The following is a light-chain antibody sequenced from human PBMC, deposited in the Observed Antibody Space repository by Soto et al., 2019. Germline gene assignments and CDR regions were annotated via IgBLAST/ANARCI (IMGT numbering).Light chain of an antibody. V-gene: IGKV3-20*01. Sequence: EIVLTQSPGTLSWSPGERATLSCRASQSVRSSYLAWYQQRPGQAPRLLMYGASSRATGIPDRFSGSVSGTDFTLTISSLEAEDFAVYYCQQHATSPLTFGGGTKVEIK. CDR3: QQHATSPLT. J-gene: IGKJ4*01. CDR1: QSVRSSY. CDR2: GAS.